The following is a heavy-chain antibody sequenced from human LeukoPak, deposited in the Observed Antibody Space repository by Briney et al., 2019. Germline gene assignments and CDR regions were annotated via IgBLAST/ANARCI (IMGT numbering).Heavy chain of an antibody. CDR3: ALELPFDY. CDR1: GYTFTSYS. J-gene: IGHJ4*02. D-gene: IGHD1-26*01. V-gene: IGHV1-2*02. Sequence: GASVKVSCKASGYTFTSYSINWVRQAPGQGLEWMGWINPNSGGTNYAQKFQGRVTMTRDTSISTAYMELSRLRSDDTAVYYCALELPFDYWGQGTLVTVSS. CDR2: INPNSGGT.